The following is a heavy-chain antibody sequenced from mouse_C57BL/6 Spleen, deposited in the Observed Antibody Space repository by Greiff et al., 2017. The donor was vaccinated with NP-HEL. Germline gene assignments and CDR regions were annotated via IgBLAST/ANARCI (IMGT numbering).Heavy chain of an antibody. D-gene: IGHD2-4*01. CDR1: GYTFTSYW. CDR3: VYYDYAYYAMDY. V-gene: IGHV1-64*01. CDR2: IHPNSGST. Sequence: QVQLQQPGAELVKPGASVKLSCKASGYTFTSYWMHWVKQRPGQGLEWIGMIHPNSGSTNYNEKFKSKATLTVDKSSSTAYMQLSSLTSEDSAVYYCVYYDYAYYAMDYWGQGTSVTVSS. J-gene: IGHJ4*01.